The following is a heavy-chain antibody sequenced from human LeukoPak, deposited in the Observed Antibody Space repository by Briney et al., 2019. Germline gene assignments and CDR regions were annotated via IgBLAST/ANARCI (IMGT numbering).Heavy chain of an antibody. D-gene: IGHD3-16*01. CDR1: GYTFTSYD. J-gene: IGHJ6*03. V-gene: IGHV1-8*01. CDR3: ARRGKGLGYYMDV. CDR2: MNPNSGNT. Sequence: GASVKVSCRASGYTFTSYDIKWVRQATGQGLEWMGRMNPNSGNTDYAQKFQGRVTMTRNTSVSAAYMELSSLTSEDTAMYYCARRGKGLGYYMDVWGKGTTVTISS.